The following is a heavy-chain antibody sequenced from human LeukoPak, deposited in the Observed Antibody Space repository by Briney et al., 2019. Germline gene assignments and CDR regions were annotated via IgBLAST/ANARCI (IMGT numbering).Heavy chain of an antibody. Sequence: GGSLRLSSVGSGFTFRSHAMSWVRQAPEKGLEFVSGIYENGGTTYYADSVKGRFSISRDNSKNTLYLQMDSLRGEDTAVYYCAKDFRIGYSAHFDYWGQGALVTVSS. J-gene: IGHJ4*02. CDR1: GFTFRSHA. CDR3: AKDFRIGYSAHFDY. V-gene: IGHV3-23*01. D-gene: IGHD2-21*01. CDR2: IYENGGTT.